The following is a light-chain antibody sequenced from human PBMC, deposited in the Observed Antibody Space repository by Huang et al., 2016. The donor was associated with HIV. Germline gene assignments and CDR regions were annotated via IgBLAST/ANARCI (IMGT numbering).Light chain of an antibody. CDR2: DAF. CDR3: QHHGNWPET. CDR1: QSVSTY. V-gene: IGKV3-11*01. J-gene: IGKJ5*01. Sequence: EIVLTQSPATLSLSPGERATLSCRASQSVSTYVAWYQQKPGQAPRLLIYDAFKRATDIPARFRGSGSGTDFSLTISSLEPEDSATYYCQHHGNWPETFGQGTRLEIK.